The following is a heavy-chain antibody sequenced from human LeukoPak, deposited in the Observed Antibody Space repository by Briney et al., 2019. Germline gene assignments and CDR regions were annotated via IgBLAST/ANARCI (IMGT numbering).Heavy chain of an antibody. J-gene: IGHJ5*02. Sequence: PSETLSLTCAVYGGSFSVYYWRWIRHPPGRGREWIGEINHSGSTNYNPSIKSRVTISVDTSKNQFSLKLSSVTAANTAVYYCARGGWFDPWGQGTLVTVSS. V-gene: IGHV4-34*01. CDR1: GGSFSVYY. CDR3: ARGGWFDP. CDR2: INHSGST.